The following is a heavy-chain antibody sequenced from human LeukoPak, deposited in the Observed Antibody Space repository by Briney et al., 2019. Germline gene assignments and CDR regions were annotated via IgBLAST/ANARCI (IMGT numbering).Heavy chain of an antibody. CDR2: IKQDGSEK. D-gene: IGHD3-22*01. Sequence: GGSLRLSCAASGFTFSSYWMSWVRQAPGKGLEWVANIKQDGSEKYYVDSVKGRFTISRDNAKNSLYVQMNSLRAEDTAVYYCARDDDYYDSSGYYYDYFDYWGQGTLVTVSS. V-gene: IGHV3-7*01. CDR3: ARDDDYYDSSGYYYDYFDY. J-gene: IGHJ4*02. CDR1: GFTFSSYW.